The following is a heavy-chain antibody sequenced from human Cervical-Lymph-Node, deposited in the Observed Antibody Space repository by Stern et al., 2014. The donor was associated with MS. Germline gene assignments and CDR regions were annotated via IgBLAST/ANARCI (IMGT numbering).Heavy chain of an antibody. CDR1: GFTFSTYA. V-gene: IGHV3-30-3*01. CDR2: VSHDGTQR. J-gene: IGHJ4*02. CDR3: ARGGRGVGLEY. D-gene: IGHD3-10*01. Sequence: VQLVESGGGVVQPGRSLSLSCVASGFTFSTYAMHWVRQAPGKGLEWVAFVSHDGTQRNSTDSVKALFTISRDNSKNTLYLHMNSLRDEDTAVYFCARGGRGVGLEYWGQGALVTVSS.